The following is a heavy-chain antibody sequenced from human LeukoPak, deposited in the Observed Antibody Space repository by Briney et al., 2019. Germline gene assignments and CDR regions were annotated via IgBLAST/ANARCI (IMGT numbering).Heavy chain of an antibody. CDR1: GYTFTGYY. J-gene: IGHJ6*03. D-gene: IGHD6-13*01. V-gene: IGHV1-2*02. CDR2: INPNSGGT. CDR3: ARDKSSSWLKHYYYMDV. Sequence: GASVKVSCKASGYTFTGYYMHWVRQAPGQGLEWMGWINPNSGGTNYAQKFQGRVTMTRDTSISTAYMELSRLRSDDTAVYYCARDKSSSWLKHYYYMDVWGKGTTVTVSS.